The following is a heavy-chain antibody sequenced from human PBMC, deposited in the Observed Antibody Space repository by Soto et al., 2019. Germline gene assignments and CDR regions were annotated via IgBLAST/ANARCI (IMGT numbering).Heavy chain of an antibody. CDR3: ATTRVFSPWHI. J-gene: IGHJ3*02. CDR1: GYSFTSYW. D-gene: IGHD3-3*01. Sequence: GEPMKISCKGAGYSFTSYWISWVRQMPGKGLEWMGRIDPSDSYTNCSPSFQGHVTISADKSISTAYLQWSSLKASDTAMYYCATTRVFSPWHIWGQGTMVTVSS. CDR2: IDPSDSYT. V-gene: IGHV5-10-1*01.